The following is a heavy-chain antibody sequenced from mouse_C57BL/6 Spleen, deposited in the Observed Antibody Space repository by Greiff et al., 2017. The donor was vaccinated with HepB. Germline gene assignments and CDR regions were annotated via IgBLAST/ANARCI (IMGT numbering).Heavy chain of an antibody. D-gene: IGHD1-1*01. J-gene: IGHJ2*01. V-gene: IGHV1-59*01. CDR3: ARVPTVVQYYFDY. Sequence: QFQLQQPGAELVRPGTSVKLSCKASGYTFTSYWIHCVKQRPGQGLEWIGVIYPSDSYTNYNQKFKGKATLTVDTSSSTAYMQLSSLTSEDSAVYYCARVPTVVQYYFDYWGQGTTLTVSS. CDR2: IYPSDSYT. CDR1: GYTFTSYW.